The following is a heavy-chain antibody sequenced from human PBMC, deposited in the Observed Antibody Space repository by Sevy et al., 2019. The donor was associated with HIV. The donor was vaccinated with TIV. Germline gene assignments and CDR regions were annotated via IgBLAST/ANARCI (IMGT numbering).Heavy chain of an antibody. CDR3: ARVRCTITGCHEGNWFDP. CDR1: GFTFSSYS. V-gene: IGHV3-21*01. J-gene: IGHJ5*02. D-gene: IGHD2-2*01. Sequence: GGSLRLSCAASGFTFSSYSMNWVRQAPGEGLEWVSSISGLSNYIYYADSVKGRFTISRDNAKNSLYLQMNSLRPEDTAVDYCARVRCTITGCHEGNWFDPWGQGTLVTVSS. CDR2: ISGLSNYI.